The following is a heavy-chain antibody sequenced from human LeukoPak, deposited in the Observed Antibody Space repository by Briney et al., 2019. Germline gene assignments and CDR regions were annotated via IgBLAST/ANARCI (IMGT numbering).Heavy chain of an antibody. Sequence: GGSLRLSCAASGFTFSSYGMHWVRQAPGKGLEWVAVISYDGSNKYYADSVKGRFTISRDNSKNTLYLQMNSLRAEDTAVYYCAKGKRITMIVVVIDWYFDLWGRGTLVTVSS. CDR3: AKGKRITMIVVVIDWYFDL. J-gene: IGHJ2*01. CDR2: ISYDGSNK. D-gene: IGHD3-22*01. CDR1: GFTFSSYG. V-gene: IGHV3-30*18.